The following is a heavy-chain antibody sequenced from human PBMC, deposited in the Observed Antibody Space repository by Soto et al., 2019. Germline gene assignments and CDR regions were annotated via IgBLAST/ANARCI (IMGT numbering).Heavy chain of an antibody. CDR3: ARLYSYGPGYYYYGMDV. CDR1: GYSFTSYW. D-gene: IGHD5-18*01. J-gene: IGHJ6*02. V-gene: IGHV5-51*01. CDR2: IYPGGSDT. Sequence: GESLKISCKGSGYSFTSYWIGWVRQMPGKGLEWMGIIYPGGSDTRYSPSFQGQVTISADKSISTAYLQWSSLKASDTAMYYCARLYSYGPGYYYYGMDVWGQGTTVTVSS.